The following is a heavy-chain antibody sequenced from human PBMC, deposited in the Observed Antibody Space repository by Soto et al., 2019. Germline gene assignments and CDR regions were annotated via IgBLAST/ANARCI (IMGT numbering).Heavy chain of an antibody. J-gene: IGHJ4*02. V-gene: IGHV3-23*01. Sequence: PGGSLRLSCAASGFTFSDYWMSWVRQAPGKGLEWVSAISGSGAATYYADSVKGRFTISRDKSKNTLYLQMNSLRAEDTAVYYCARDADYGGNPYYFDYWGQGTLVTVSS. CDR1: GFTFSDYW. D-gene: IGHD4-17*01. CDR2: ISGSGAAT. CDR3: ARDADYGGNPYYFDY.